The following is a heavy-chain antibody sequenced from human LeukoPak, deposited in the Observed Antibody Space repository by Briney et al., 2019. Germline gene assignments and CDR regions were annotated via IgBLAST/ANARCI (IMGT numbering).Heavy chain of an antibody. CDR1: GGSFSPYY. CDR2: TNHSGST. J-gene: IGHJ5*02. D-gene: IGHD4-17*01. Sequence: SETLSLTCAVYGGSFSPYYWSWIRQPPGTGLEWIGETNHSGSTNYNPSHKSRVTISVDTSKNQFSLKLSSVTAADTAVYCCARGGEDVNWFDPWGQGTLVTVSS. V-gene: IGHV4-34*01. CDR3: ARGGEDVNWFDP.